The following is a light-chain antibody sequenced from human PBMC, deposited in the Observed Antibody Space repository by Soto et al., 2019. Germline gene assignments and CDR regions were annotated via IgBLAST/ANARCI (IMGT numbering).Light chain of an antibody. V-gene: IGLV2-14*01. CDR2: TVS. Sequence: QSALTQPASVSGSPGQSITISCTGTSSDVGGYIFVSWYQQHPGKVPKLMIYTVSSRPSGVSQRFSGSKSGNTASLTISGLQAEDEADYYCSSFTTDSTYVFGTGTKVTVL. J-gene: IGLJ1*01. CDR3: SSFTTDSTYV. CDR1: SSDVGGYIF.